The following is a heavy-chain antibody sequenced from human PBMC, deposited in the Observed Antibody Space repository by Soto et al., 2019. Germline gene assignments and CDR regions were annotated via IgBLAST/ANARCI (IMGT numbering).Heavy chain of an antibody. CDR3: TRRSVTPNYYYYVMDV. V-gene: IGHV5-51*01. Sequence: GESLKISCKGSGYIFTSYWIGWVRQMPGRGLEWMGMIYPGDSDTRYSPSFQGQVTISADKSINTAYLQWSSLKASDTAMYYCTRRSVTPNYYYYVMDVWGQGTTVTVSS. CDR2: IYPGDSDT. CDR1: GYIFTSYW. D-gene: IGHD2-21*02. J-gene: IGHJ6*02.